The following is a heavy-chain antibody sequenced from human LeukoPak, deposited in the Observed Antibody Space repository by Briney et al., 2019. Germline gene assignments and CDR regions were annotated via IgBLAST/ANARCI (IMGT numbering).Heavy chain of an antibody. CDR1: GFTFSSYS. V-gene: IGHV3-21*01. CDR3: ASGPIIAVAGTGY. CDR2: ISSSSSYI. J-gene: IGHJ4*02. D-gene: IGHD6-19*01. Sequence: GRSLGLSCAASGFTFSSYSMNWVRQAPGKGLEWVSSISSSSSYIYYADSVKGRFTISRDNAKNSLYLQMNSLRAEDTAVYYCASGPIIAVAGTGYWGQGTLVTVSS.